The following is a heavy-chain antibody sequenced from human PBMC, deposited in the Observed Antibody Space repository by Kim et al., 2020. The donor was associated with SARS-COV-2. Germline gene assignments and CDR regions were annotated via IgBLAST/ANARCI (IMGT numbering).Heavy chain of an antibody. CDR2: INPNSGGT. Sequence: ASVKVSCKASGYTFTGYYMHWVRQAPGQGLEWMGRINPNSGGTNYAQKFQGRVTMTRDTSISTAYMELSRLRSDDTAVYYCARDWDSDGSLMRWYNCFDPWGQGTLVTVSS. CDR3: ARDWDSDGSLMRWYNCFDP. D-gene: IGHD1-26*01. J-gene: IGHJ5*02. CDR1: GYTFTGYY. V-gene: IGHV1-2*06.